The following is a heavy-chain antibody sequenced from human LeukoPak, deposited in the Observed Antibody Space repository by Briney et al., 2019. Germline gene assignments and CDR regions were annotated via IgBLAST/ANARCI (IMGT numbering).Heavy chain of an antibody. D-gene: IGHD2-2*01. J-gene: IGHJ4*02. CDR3: ARERRYCSSTSCYSIGEFDY. Sequence: ASVKVSCKASGYTFTGYYMHWERQAPGQGLEWMGWINPNSGGTNYAQKFQGRVTMTRDTSISTAYMELSRLRSDDTAVYYCARERRYCSSTSCYSIGEFDYWGQGTLVTVSS. CDR1: GYTFTGYY. CDR2: INPNSGGT. V-gene: IGHV1-2*02.